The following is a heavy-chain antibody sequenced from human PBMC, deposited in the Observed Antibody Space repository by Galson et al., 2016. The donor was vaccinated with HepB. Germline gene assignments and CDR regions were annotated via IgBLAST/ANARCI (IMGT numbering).Heavy chain of an antibody. Sequence: SLRLSCAASGFIFSSYAMHWVRQAPGKGLEWVAVIWYDRSLKYYADSGKGRFTISRDNSKNTLYLQMNSLRAEDTAVYYCARDYRSIPPTYYFDYWGQGTLVTVSS. J-gene: IGHJ4*02. CDR3: ARDYRSIPPTYYFDY. V-gene: IGHV3-33*01. CDR2: IWYDRSLK. CDR1: GFIFSSYA. D-gene: IGHD1-14*01.